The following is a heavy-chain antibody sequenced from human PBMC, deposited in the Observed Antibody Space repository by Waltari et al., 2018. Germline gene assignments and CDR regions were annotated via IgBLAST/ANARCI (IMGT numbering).Heavy chain of an antibody. V-gene: IGHV3-53*01. CDR2: INSGGDT. CDR1: GFTVSSNY. J-gene: IGHJ2*01. Sequence: EVQLVESGGGLIQPGGSLRLSCAASGFTVSSNYMRWVRQAPGKGVDAVSVINSGGDTHDANSLKGRFTISRDNSKNTVYLQMNTLRAEDTALYYCARDVTGYYYFDLWGRGTLVTVSS. CDR3: ARDVTGYYYFDL.